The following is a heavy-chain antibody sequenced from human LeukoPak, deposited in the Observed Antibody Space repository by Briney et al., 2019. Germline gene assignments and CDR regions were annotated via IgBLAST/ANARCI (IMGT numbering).Heavy chain of an antibody. V-gene: IGHV4-59*11. CDR1: GGSISSHY. J-gene: IGHJ5*02. CDR3: ARDLTYYDFWSGYSKGSWFDP. Sequence: SETLSLTCTVSGGSISSHYWSWIRQPPAKGLEGIGYIYYRWSSNYNPSLKSRGTISVDTSKNQFSLKLSFVTAADTAVYYCARDLTYYDFWSGYSKGSWFDPWGQGTLVTVSS. CDR2: IYYRWSS. D-gene: IGHD3-3*01.